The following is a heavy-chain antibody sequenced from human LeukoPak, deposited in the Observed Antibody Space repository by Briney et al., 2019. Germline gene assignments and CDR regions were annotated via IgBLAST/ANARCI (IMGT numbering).Heavy chain of an antibody. D-gene: IGHD2-15*01. CDR3: ARAVVGDLYYFDY. Sequence: ASVKVSCKASGYTFIDYYMHWVRRAPGQGLEWMGWINPNSGATNYAQKFQGRVTVTRDTSISTAYMELSRLRSDDTAVYYCARAVVGDLYYFDYWGQGTLVTVSS. J-gene: IGHJ4*02. V-gene: IGHV1-2*02. CDR1: GYTFIDYY. CDR2: INPNSGAT.